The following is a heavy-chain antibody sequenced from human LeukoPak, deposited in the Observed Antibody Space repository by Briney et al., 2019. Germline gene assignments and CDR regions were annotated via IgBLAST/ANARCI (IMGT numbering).Heavy chain of an antibody. J-gene: IGHJ2*01. Sequence: SETLSLTCTVSGGSISTYYWTWIRQPPGKELEWIGHIYYTGSTNYNPSLKSRVTISVDTSKKQLSLKLSSVTAADTAVYYCVRLSVVSPHRYFDLWGRGTLVTVSS. V-gene: IGHV4-59*12. CDR2: IYYTGST. CDR3: VRLSVVSPHRYFDL. CDR1: GGSISTYY. D-gene: IGHD4-23*01.